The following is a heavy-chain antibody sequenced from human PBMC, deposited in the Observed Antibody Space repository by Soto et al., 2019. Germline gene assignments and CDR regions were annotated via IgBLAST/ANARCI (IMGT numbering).Heavy chain of an antibody. CDR2: IYWDDDK. CDR1: GFSLSTSGVG. J-gene: IGHJ6*02. CDR3: ARVGAAISLYYYYGMDV. D-gene: IGHD3-10*01. V-gene: IGHV2-5*02. Sequence: PGPTLVNPTQTLTLTCTFSGFSLSTSGVGVGWIRQPPGKALEWLALIYWDDDKRYSPSLKSRLTITKDTSKNQVVLTMTNMDPVDTATYYCARVGAAISLYYYYGMDVWGQGTTVTLSS.